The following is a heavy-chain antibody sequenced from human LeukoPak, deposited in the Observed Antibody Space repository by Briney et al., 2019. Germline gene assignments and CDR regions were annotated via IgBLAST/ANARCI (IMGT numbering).Heavy chain of an antibody. CDR1: GFTFSNYA. D-gene: IGHD6-19*01. V-gene: IGHV3-23*01. J-gene: IGHJ4*02. Sequence: PGGSLRLSCAASGFTFSNYAMSWVRQAPGKGLEWVSAISYSGGNTYYADSVKGRFIISRDNSKNTLYLQMNSLRAEGTAIYYCAKDQRSGWGDYYWGQGTLVTVSS. CDR3: AKDQRSGWGDYY. CDR2: ISYSGGNT.